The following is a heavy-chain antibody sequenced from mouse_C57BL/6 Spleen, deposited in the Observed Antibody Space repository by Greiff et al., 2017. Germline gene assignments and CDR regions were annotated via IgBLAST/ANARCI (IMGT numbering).Heavy chain of an antibody. D-gene: IGHD2-5*01. V-gene: IGHV1-80*01. CDR2: IYPGDGAT. CDR3: ARGGYSNWMDY. CDR1: GYAFSSYW. Sequence: QVQLQQSGAELVKPGASVKISCKASGYAFSSYWMNWVKQRPGKGLEWIGQIYPGDGATNYTGKLKGKLTLTADKSSSTAYMQLSSLTSEDSAVYFCARGGYSNWMDYWGQGTSVTVSS. J-gene: IGHJ4*01.